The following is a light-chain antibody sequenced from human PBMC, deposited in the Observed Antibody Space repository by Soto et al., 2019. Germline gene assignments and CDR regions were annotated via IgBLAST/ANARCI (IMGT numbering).Light chain of an antibody. V-gene: IGLV2-14*01. CDR1: SSDVGGYNY. J-gene: IGLJ1*01. Sequence: QSALTQPASVSGSPGQSITISCTGTSSDVGGYNYVSWYQQHPGKAPKLMIYEVSNRPSGVSNRFSGSKSGNTASLTMSGLQAEDEADYYGSSYTSSSYVFGTGTKLTVL. CDR2: EVS. CDR3: SSYTSSSYV.